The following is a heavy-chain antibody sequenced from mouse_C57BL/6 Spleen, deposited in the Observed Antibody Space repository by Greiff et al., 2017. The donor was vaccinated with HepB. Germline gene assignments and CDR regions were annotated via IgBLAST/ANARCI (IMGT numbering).Heavy chain of an antibody. D-gene: IGHD2-3*01. V-gene: IGHV1-80*01. J-gene: IGHJ2*01. CDR1: GYAFSSYW. Sequence: VQLQQSGAELVKPGASVKISCKASGYAFSSYWMNWVKQRPGKGLEWIGQIYPGDGDTNYNGKFKGKATLTADKSSSTAYMQLSSLTSEDSAVYFCARGGDDGYYGYWGQGTTLTVSS. CDR3: ARGGDDGYYGY. CDR2: IYPGDGDT.